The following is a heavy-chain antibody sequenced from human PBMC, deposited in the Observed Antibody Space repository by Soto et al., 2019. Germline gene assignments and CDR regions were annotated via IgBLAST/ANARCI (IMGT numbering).Heavy chain of an antibody. D-gene: IGHD3-16*01. V-gene: IGHV3-7*01. CDR1: GFSFSDSW. Sequence: PGGSLRLSCVASGFSFSDSWVDWVRQAPGKGPEWVANINPGGSEKNYVDSVKGRFTISRDNAKNSLFLQMNNLRAEDTGVYYCASLGRHGWGQGTTVTVSS. CDR3: ASLGRHG. CDR2: INPGGSEK. J-gene: IGHJ6*02.